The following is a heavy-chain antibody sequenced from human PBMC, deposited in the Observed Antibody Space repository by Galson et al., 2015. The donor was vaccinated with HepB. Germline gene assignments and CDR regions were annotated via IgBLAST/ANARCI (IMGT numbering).Heavy chain of an antibody. D-gene: IGHD1-26*01. V-gene: IGHV1-46*03. Sequence: SVKASCKASGYTFTSYYMHWVRQAPGQGLEWMGIINPSGGSTSYAQKFQGRVTMTRDTSTSTVYMELSSLRSEDTAVYYCARRGKWETLSYYYYGMDVWGQGTTVTVSS. J-gene: IGHJ6*02. CDR2: INPSGGST. CDR1: GYTFTSYY. CDR3: ARRGKWETLSYYYYGMDV.